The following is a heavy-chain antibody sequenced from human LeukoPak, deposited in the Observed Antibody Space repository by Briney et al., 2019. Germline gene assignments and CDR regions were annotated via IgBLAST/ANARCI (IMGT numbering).Heavy chain of an antibody. CDR1: GGTFSSYA. Sequence: SVKVSCKASGGTFSSYAISWVRQAPGQGLEWVGGISPIFGTANYAQKFQGRVTITADESTSTAYMELSSLRSEDTAVYYCASSGGFDWLSGLYYFDYWGQGTLVTVSS. V-gene: IGHV1-69*01. D-gene: IGHD3-9*01. CDR2: ISPIFGTA. J-gene: IGHJ4*02. CDR3: ASSGGFDWLSGLYYFDY.